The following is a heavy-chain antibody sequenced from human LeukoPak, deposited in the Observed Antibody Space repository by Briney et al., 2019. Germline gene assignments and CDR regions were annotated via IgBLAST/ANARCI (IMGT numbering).Heavy chain of an antibody. V-gene: IGHV4-59*01. CDR3: ARRPPNYYDSSGYLYYYYYGMDV. CDR2: IHDRRST. D-gene: IGHD3-22*01. CDR1: GGSIGSYY. Sequence: SETLSLTCAVSGGSIGSYYWSWIRPPPREGLGWSGYIHDRRSTKYNPSLKSRVTMSVDTSRNHLSLKLTSVTAADTAVYYCARRPPNYYDSSGYLYYYYYGMDVWGQGTTVTVSS. J-gene: IGHJ6*02.